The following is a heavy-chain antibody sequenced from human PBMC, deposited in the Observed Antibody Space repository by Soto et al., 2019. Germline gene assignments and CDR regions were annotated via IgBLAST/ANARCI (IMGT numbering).Heavy chain of an antibody. Sequence: QVQLVQSGAEVKKPGASVKVSCKASGYTFTSYAMHWVRQAPGQRLEWMGWINAGNGNTKYLQKFQGRVTITRDTSASTAYMELSSLRSEDTAVYYCARDPRYYGSGSYFAFDYWGQGTLVTVSS. CDR1: GYTFTSYA. D-gene: IGHD3-10*01. CDR3: ARDPRYYGSGSYFAFDY. J-gene: IGHJ4*02. V-gene: IGHV1-3*01. CDR2: INAGNGNT.